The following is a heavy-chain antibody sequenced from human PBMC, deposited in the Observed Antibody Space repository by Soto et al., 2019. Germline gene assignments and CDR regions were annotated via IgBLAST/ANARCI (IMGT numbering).Heavy chain of an antibody. CDR1: GGSISSGDYY. D-gene: IGHD1-20*01. CDR3: ARGGYNWNDVTDY. CDR2: IYYSGST. V-gene: IGHV4-30-4*02. Sequence: SETLSLTCTVSGGSISSGDYYWSWIRQPPGKGLEWIGYIYYSGSTNYNPSLKSRVTISVDTSKNQFSLKLSSVTAADTAVYYCARGGYNWNDVTDYWGQGTLVTVSS. J-gene: IGHJ4*02.